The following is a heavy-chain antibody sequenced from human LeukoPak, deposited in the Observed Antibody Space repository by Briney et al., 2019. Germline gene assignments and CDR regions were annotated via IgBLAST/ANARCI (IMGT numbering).Heavy chain of an antibody. CDR1: GGSISSGSYY. Sequence: SETLSLTCTVSGGSISSGSYYWSWIRQPAGKGLEWIGYIYYSGSTNYNPSLKSRVTISVDTSKNQFSLKLSSVTAADTAVYYCARGGSYYGWFDPWGQGTLVTVSS. V-gene: IGHV4-61*10. J-gene: IGHJ5*02. D-gene: IGHD1-26*01. CDR2: IYYSGST. CDR3: ARGGSYYGWFDP.